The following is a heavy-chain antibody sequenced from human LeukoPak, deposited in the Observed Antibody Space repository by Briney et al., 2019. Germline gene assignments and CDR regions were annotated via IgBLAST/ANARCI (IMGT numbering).Heavy chain of an antibody. J-gene: IGHJ3*02. CDR1: GFTFSSYA. CDR2: ISGSGKTI. V-gene: IGHV3-48*04. CDR3: ARRFRAFDI. D-gene: IGHD2-21*01. Sequence: GSLRLSCAASGFTFSSYAMSWVRQAPGKGLEWVSFISGSGKTISYADAVKGRFTISRDNAKSSLHLQMNRLRAEDTAVYYCARRFRAFDIWGQGTMVTVSS.